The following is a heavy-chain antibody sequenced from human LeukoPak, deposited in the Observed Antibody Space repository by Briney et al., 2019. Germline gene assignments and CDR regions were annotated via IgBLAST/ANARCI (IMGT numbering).Heavy chain of an antibody. CDR3: ARGRIRYDDYSSGWFVFFEF. D-gene: IGHD6-19*01. J-gene: IGHJ4*02. CDR1: GYDFSRYD. V-gene: IGHV1-8*01. Sequence: EASVVVSCKASGYDFSRYDINWVRLAPGQGLEWMGWMNPNNGDTDYAQNFQGRVTMTRDTSMSTAYMELSSLRSEDTALYYCARGRIRYDDYSSGWFVFFEFWGQGSLVTVSS. CDR2: MNPNNGDT.